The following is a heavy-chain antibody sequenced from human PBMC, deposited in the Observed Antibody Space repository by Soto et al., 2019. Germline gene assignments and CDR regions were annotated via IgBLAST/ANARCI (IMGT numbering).Heavy chain of an antibody. CDR3: AKGKSTGDIDWFDP. CDR2: LIGGHYGT. Sequence: SLRLSCTASGFTLQNYAMAWVRQAPGKGLEWVSTLIGGHYGTAYSYSVKGRFTVSRDNSKNCLYLQMNSLGVEDTAMYFCAKGKSTGDIDWFDPWGQGSLVTVSS. V-gene: IGHV3-23*01. J-gene: IGHJ5*02. D-gene: IGHD3-10*01. CDR1: GFTLQNYA.